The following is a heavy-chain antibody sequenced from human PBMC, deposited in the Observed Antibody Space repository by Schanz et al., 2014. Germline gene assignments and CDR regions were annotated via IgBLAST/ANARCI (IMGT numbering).Heavy chain of an antibody. V-gene: IGHV3-74*02. CDR1: GFTFSIHY. J-gene: IGHJ4*02. CDR2: TSHDGSFT. Sequence: EIHLVESGGGLVMPGGSLRLSCAASGFTFSIHYMSWVRQAPGKGLEWVSRTSHDGSFTTFADSVKGRFTISRDNARNTLYLQMNSLRAEDTAVYYCAATTILADWGQGTLVAVSS. D-gene: IGHD3-3*01. CDR3: AATTILAD.